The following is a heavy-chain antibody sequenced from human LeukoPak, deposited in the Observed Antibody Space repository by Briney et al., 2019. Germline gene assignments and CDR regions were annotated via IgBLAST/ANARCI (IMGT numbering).Heavy chain of an antibody. V-gene: IGHV1-2*02. CDR1: GYTFTGYY. CDR3: ARLPPPHRGVIRWFDP. J-gene: IGHJ5*02. CDR2: INPNSGGT. D-gene: IGHD3-10*01. Sequence: ASVKVSCKASGYTFTGYYMHWVRQAPGQGLEWMGWINPNSGGTNYAQKFQGRVTMTRDTSISTAYMELSRLRSDDTAVHYCARLPPPHRGVIRWFDPWGQGTLVTVSS.